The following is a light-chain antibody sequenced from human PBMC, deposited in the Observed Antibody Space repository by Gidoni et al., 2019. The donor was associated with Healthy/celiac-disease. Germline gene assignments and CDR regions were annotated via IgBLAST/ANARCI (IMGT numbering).Light chain of an antibody. CDR3: QQYDNLPT. V-gene: IGKV1-33*01. Sequence: DIQMTQSPSSLSASVGDRVTITCQASQDISNSLNWYQQKPGKAPKLLIYDASNLETGGPSRFSGSGSGTDFTFTISSLQPEDIATYYCQQYDNLPTFGQGTRLEIK. J-gene: IGKJ5*01. CDR2: DAS. CDR1: QDISNS.